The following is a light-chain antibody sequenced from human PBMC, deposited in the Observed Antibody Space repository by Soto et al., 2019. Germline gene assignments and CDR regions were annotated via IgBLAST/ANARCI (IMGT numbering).Light chain of an antibody. CDR3: QQYGSSGT. Sequence: EIVMTQSPDTLSVSPGERVTLSCRASQNVRSNLAWYHQKAGQAPRLLIYGASTRANDIPARFSGSGSGTEFTLTISRLEPEDFAVYYCQQYGSSGTFGQGTKVEIK. CDR1: QNVRSN. V-gene: IGKV3-15*01. J-gene: IGKJ1*01. CDR2: GAS.